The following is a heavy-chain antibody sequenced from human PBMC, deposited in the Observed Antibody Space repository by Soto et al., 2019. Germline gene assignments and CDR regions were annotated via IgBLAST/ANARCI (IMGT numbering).Heavy chain of an antibody. J-gene: IGHJ4*02. CDR2: ISYDGSNK. CDR1: GFTFSSYG. CDR3: AKTDYDDSSGPYYLDC. D-gene: IGHD3-22*01. Sequence: PGGSLRLSCAASGFTFSSYGMHWVRQAPGKGLEWVAVISYDGSNKYYADSVKGRFTISSDNSKNTLYLQMNSQRAEDTAEYYCAKTDYDDSSGPYYLDCWGQGTLVTVCS. V-gene: IGHV3-30*18.